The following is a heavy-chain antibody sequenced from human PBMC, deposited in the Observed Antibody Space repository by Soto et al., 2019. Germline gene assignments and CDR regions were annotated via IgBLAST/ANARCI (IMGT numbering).Heavy chain of an antibody. Sequence: GGSLRLSCAASGFTFISYGMHWVRQAPGKGLEWVAVIWYDGSNKYYADSVKGRFTISRDNSKNTLYLQMNSLRAEDTAVYYCARGLNSWNDAFDIWGQGTMVTVSS. J-gene: IGHJ3*02. CDR1: GFTFISYG. CDR2: IWYDGSNK. D-gene: IGHD1-1*01. CDR3: ARGLNSWNDAFDI. V-gene: IGHV3-33*01.